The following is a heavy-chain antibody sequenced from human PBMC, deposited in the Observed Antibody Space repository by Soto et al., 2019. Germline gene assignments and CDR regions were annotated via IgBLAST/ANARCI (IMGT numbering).Heavy chain of an antibody. CDR1: VGSFSGYA. D-gene: IGHD4-17*01. V-gene: IGHV1-69*13. Sequence: SVKVSFKASVGSFSGYAISCVRQAPGQGLGWMGGIIPIFGTANYAQKFQGRVTITADESTSTAYMELSSLRSEDTAVYYCARENVNYGDTKAFDYWGQGPLVTVSS. CDR3: ARENVNYGDTKAFDY. J-gene: IGHJ4*02. CDR2: IIPIFGTA.